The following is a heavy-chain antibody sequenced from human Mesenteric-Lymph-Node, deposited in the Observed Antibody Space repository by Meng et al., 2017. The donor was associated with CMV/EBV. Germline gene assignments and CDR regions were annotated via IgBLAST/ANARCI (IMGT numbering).Heavy chain of an antibody. CDR3: ASRFYDYGSGKTYNALGSFDY. J-gene: IGHJ4*02. D-gene: IGHD3-10*01. Sequence: YVFSCVRPPPGPGPEWQGTIRPMFDISNYAHNFQDRVTSRADDSTTTASMELSSLRSEDTAVYYCASRFYDYGSGKTYNALGSFDYWGQGTLVTVSS. CDR1: YV. V-gene: IGHV1-69*15. CDR2: IRPMFDIS.